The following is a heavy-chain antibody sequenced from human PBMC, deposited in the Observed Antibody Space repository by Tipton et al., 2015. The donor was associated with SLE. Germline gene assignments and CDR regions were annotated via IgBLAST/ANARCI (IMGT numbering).Heavy chain of an antibody. CDR3: ARVRVDTAMGVFDF. CDR2: ISTYNGNT. J-gene: IGHJ4*02. D-gene: IGHD5-18*01. CDR1: GYTFTSYG. V-gene: IGHV1-18*01. Sequence: QLVQSGAEVKKPGASVKVSCKASGYTFTSYGISRVRQAPGQGLEWMGWISTYNGNTNYAQKLQGRVTMTSDTSTSTAYMELRSLRSDDTAIYYCARVRVDTAMGVFDFWGQGTLVTVSS.